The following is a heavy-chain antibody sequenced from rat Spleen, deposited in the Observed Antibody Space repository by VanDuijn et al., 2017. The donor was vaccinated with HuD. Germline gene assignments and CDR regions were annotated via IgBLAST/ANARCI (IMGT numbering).Heavy chain of an antibody. D-gene: IGHD5-1*01. V-gene: IGHV5S13*01. J-gene: IGHJ1*01. Sequence: EVQLVESGGGLVQPGRSLKLSCAASGFTFSNFGMAWVRQAPTKGLEWVASITTGGGNTYYRGSVKGRFTISRDNAKSTLYLQMDSLRSEDTATYYCVRLLGAPDWYFDFWGPGTMVTVSS. CDR3: VRLLGAPDWYFDF. CDR2: ITTGGGNT. CDR1: GFTFSNFG.